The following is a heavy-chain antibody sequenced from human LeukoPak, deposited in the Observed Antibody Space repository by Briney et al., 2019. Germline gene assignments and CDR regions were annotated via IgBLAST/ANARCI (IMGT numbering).Heavy chain of an antibody. CDR3: AREVPAAMRAFDI. D-gene: IGHD2-2*01. CDR2: IKEDGDKK. CDR1: GFTFSSYW. V-gene: IGHV3-7*01. J-gene: IGHJ3*02. Sequence: GGSLRLSCVASGFTFSSYWMSWVRQAPGKGLEWVANIKEDGDKKYYVDSVKGRFTISRDNAKNSLYLQMNSLRAEDTAVYYCAREVPAAMRAFDIWGQGTMVTVSS.